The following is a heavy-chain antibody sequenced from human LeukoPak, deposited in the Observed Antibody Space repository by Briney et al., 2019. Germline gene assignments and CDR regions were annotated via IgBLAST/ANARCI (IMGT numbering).Heavy chain of an antibody. V-gene: IGHV6-1*01. CDR3: ARDYYDSSGYAPPFSN. CDR2: TYYRSKWYN. D-gene: IGHD3-22*01. CDR1: GDSVSSNSAA. J-gene: IGHJ4*02. Sequence: SQTLSLTCATSGDSVSSNSAAWNWIRQSPSRGLEWLGRTYYRSKWYNDYAVSVKSRITINPDTSKNQFSLRLNSVTPEDTAVYYCARDYYDSSGYAPPFSNWGQGTLVTVSS.